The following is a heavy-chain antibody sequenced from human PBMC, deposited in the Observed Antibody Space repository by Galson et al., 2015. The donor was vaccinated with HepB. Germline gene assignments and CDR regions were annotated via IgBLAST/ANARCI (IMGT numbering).Heavy chain of an antibody. CDR3: ARASHYYDSSGYFRAEYFQH. V-gene: IGHV1-69*13. CDR1: GGTFSSYA. D-gene: IGHD3-22*01. CDR2: IIPIFGTA. Sequence: SVKVSCKASGGTFSSYAISWVRQAPGQGLEWMGGIIPIFGTANYAQKFQGRVTITADESTSTAYMELSSLRSEDTAVYYCARASHYYDSSGYFRAEYFQHWGQGTLVTVSS. J-gene: IGHJ1*01.